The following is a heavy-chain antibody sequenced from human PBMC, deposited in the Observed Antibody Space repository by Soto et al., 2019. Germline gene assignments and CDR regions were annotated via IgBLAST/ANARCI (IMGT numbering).Heavy chain of an antibody. Sequence: QVQLVESGGGVVQPGRSLRLSCAASGFTFSSYAMHWVRQAPGKGLEWVAVISYDGSNKYYADSVKGRFTISRDNSNNTLYLQMNSLIAEDTAVYYCARETAYCGGDCHFDYWVQGTLVTVS. CDR3: ARETAYCGGDCHFDY. D-gene: IGHD2-21*02. V-gene: IGHV3-30-3*01. J-gene: IGHJ4*02. CDR2: ISYDGSNK. CDR1: GFTFSSYA.